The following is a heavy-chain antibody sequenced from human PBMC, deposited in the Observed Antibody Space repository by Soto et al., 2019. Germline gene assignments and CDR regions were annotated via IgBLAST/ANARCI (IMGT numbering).Heavy chain of an antibody. D-gene: IGHD3-16*01. CDR1: GFTFSSYG. J-gene: IGHJ3*02. CDR2: ISYDGSNK. V-gene: IGHV3-30*18. Sequence: QVQLVESGGGVVQPGRSLRLSCAASGFTFSSYGMHWVRQAPGKGLEWVAVISYDGSNKYYADSVKGRFTISRDNSKNTLYLQMNSLRAEDTAVYYCAKDLPGGSAAFDIWGQGTMVTVSS. CDR3: AKDLPGGSAAFDI.